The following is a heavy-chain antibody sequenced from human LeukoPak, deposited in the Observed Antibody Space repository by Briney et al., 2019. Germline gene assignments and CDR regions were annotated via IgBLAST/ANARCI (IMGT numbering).Heavy chain of an antibody. CDR2: IHYSGST. J-gene: IGHJ4*02. CDR1: GNSISSYY. Sequence: PSETLSLTCTVSGNSISSYYWNWIRQPPGKGLEWIAYIHYSGSTNYNPSLKSRVTISVDTSKNQFSLKLSSVTAADTAVYYCARDGPGIAAAGDLYYFDYWGQGTLVTVSS. CDR3: ARDGPGIAAAGDLYYFDY. D-gene: IGHD6-13*01. V-gene: IGHV4-59*01.